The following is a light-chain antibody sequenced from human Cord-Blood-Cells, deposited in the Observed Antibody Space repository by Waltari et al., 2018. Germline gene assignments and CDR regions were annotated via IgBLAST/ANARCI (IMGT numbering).Light chain of an antibody. CDR2: KDS. Sequence: SYELSQPPSVSVSPAQTARITCSGDALPKQYAYWYQQKPAQAPVLVLYKDSKRPSGIPERFSGSSSGTTVTLTISGVQAEDEADYYCQSADSSGTYVVFGGGTKLTVL. V-gene: IGLV3-25*02. CDR1: ALPKQY. CDR3: QSADSSGTYVV. J-gene: IGLJ2*01.